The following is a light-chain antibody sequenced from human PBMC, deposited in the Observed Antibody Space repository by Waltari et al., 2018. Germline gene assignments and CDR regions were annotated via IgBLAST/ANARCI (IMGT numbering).Light chain of an antibody. Sequence: EIVLTQSPATLSLSPGERATLSCRASQSVSSYLAWYPQKPGQAPRLRIYNASNRATGVPARFSGSGSGTDFTLTISSLEPEDFAVYYCQQYGSSPKTFGQGTKVEIK. J-gene: IGKJ1*01. CDR3: QQYGSSPKT. V-gene: IGKV3-11*01. CDR2: NAS. CDR1: QSVSSY.